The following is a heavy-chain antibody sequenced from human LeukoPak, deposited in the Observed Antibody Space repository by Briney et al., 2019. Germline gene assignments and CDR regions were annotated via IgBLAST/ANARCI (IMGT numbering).Heavy chain of an antibody. CDR2: ISGSGGST. D-gene: IGHD1/OR15-1a*01. CDR3: ANFPTMNNIDY. J-gene: IGHJ4*02. Sequence: GGSLRLSCAASGFTFSSYAMSWVRQAPGKGLEWVSAISGSGGSTYYADSVKGRFTISRDNSKNTLYLQMNSLRAEDMAVYYCANFPTMNNIDYWGQGTLVTVSS. V-gene: IGHV3-23*01. CDR1: GFTFSSYA.